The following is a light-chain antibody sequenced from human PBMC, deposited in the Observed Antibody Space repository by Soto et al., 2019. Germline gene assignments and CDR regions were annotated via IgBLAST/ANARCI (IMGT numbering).Light chain of an antibody. CDR1: QSDGSNY. CDR2: GTS. Sequence: DIVLTQSPGTLSLSPGDRATLSCRASQSDGSNYLAWYQQKPGQAPRLLIYGTSSRAAGIPDRFTGSGSGTDFTLTISRLEPEDFAVYYCQQHGSSPITFGQGTRLEIK. J-gene: IGKJ5*01. CDR3: QQHGSSPIT. V-gene: IGKV3-20*01.